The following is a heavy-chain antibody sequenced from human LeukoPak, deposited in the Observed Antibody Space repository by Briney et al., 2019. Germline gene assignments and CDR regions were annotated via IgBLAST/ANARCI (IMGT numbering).Heavy chain of an antibody. Sequence: GASLRLSCAASGFTFSSYAMSWVRQAPGKGLEWVSAISGSGGSTYYADSVKGRFTIPRDNSKNTLYLQMNSLRAEDTAVYYCAAGYSSGWYVRYFDYWGQGTLVTVSS. CDR3: AAGYSSGWYVRYFDY. CDR2: ISGSGGST. CDR1: GFTFSSYA. J-gene: IGHJ4*02. V-gene: IGHV3-23*01. D-gene: IGHD6-19*01.